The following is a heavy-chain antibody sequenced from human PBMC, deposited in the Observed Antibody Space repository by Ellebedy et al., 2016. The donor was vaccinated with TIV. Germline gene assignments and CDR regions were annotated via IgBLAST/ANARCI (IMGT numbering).Heavy chain of an antibody. CDR1: GFTFSGNW. V-gene: IGHV3-7*03. J-gene: IGHJ4*02. CDR2: VKEDGTGK. CDR3: AKCRGSEGWYFDY. Sequence: GESLKISCAASGFTFSGNWMNWVRQAPGTGLEWVANVKEDGTGKYYVDSVKGRFTISRDNARNSLYLQMKSLRAEDTAVYYCAKCRGSEGWYFDYWGQGTLVTVSS. D-gene: IGHD3-10*01.